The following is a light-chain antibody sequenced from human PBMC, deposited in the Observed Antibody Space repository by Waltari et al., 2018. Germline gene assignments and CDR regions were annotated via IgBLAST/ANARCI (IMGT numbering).Light chain of an antibody. CDR1: SSNIGSNT. CDR2: SND. Sequence: QSVLTHPPSASRTPGQRVTIPCSGSSSNIGSNTVNWFQHPPGMAPRLLIYSNDQRPSGVPDRFSASTSGTSAALVISGLQSEDEADYYCAAWDDSLNGPVFGGGTKVTVL. J-gene: IGLJ2*01. CDR3: AAWDDSLNGPV. V-gene: IGLV1-44*01.